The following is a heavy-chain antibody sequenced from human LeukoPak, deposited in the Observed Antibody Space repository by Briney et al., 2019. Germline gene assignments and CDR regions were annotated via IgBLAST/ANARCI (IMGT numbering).Heavy chain of an antibody. D-gene: IGHD3-3*01. CDR2: IYGSGGT. CDR3: AREGITIFGVVIPYYMDV. J-gene: IGHJ6*03. V-gene: IGHV4-4*07. CDR1: GGSVSSYY. Sequence: SETLSLTCTVSGGSVSSYYWSWIRQPAGKGLEWIGRIYGSGGTNYNSSLKSRVTMPADTSKNQFSLKLSSVTAADTAVYYCAREGITIFGVVIPYYMDVWGKGTTVTVSS.